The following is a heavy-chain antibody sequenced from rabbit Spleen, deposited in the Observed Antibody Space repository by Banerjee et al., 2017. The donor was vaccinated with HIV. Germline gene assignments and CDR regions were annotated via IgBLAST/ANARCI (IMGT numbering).Heavy chain of an antibody. V-gene: IGHV1S40*01. J-gene: IGHJ4*01. CDR1: GIDFSVGYD. CDR3: ARYVASSSGYDAFNL. Sequence: QSLEESGGGLVKPGASLTLTCKASGIDFSVGYDMCWVRQAPGRGLEWIACIDVSGRGSAYYASWAKGRFTISRTSSTTVALQMTSLTAADTATYFCARYVASSSGYDAFNLWGQGTLVTVS. CDR2: IDVSGRGSA. D-gene: IGHD1-1*01.